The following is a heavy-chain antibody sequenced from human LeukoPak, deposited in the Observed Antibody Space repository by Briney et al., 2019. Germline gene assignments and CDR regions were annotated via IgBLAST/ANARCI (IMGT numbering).Heavy chain of an antibody. CDR1: GVSISSYY. D-gene: IGHD5-24*01. J-gene: IGHJ4*02. V-gene: IGHV4-59*01. CDR2: IYYSGST. Sequence: SETLSLTCTASGVSISSYYWSWVRQPPGKGLEWVGYIYYSGSTNYNPSLKSRVTISVDTSKNQFSLKLSSVTAADTAVYYCARGRDGYNYWGQGTLVTVSS. CDR3: ARGRDGYNY.